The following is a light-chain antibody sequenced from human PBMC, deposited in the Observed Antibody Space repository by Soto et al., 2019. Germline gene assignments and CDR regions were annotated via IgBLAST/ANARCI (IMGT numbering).Light chain of an antibody. CDR2: KAS. V-gene: IGKV1-5*03. Sequence: DIQMTQXPSTLSASVRDRLIITCRASQSISSWLAWYQQKPGTAPKLLIYKASYLQSGVPSRFSGSGSGTEFTLTISCLQPDDFATYYCQQYSSNPYTFGQGTKLEIK. CDR3: QQYSSNPYT. J-gene: IGKJ2*01. CDR1: QSISSW.